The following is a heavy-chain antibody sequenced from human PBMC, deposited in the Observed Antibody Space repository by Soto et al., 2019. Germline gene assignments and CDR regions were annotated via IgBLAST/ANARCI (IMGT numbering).Heavy chain of an antibody. D-gene: IGHD6-6*01. Sequence: GESLKISCKGSGYSFTSYWISWVRQMPGKGLEWMGRIDPSDSYTNYSPSFQGHVTISADKSISTAYLQWSSLKASDTAMYYCASGPPIEYSSSSVGYYFDYWGQGTLVTVSS. CDR3: ASGPPIEYSSSSVGYYFDY. J-gene: IGHJ4*02. V-gene: IGHV5-10-1*01. CDR2: IDPSDSYT. CDR1: GYSFTSYW.